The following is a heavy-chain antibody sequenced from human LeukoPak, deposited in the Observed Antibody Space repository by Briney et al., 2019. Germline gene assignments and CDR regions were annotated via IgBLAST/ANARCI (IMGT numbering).Heavy chain of an antibody. Sequence: TGGSLRLSCAASGFTFSSSWMHWVRQVPGRRLVWVSRISSDGRNTIYADPVKGRFTVSRDNAKNTLYLQMNSLRAEDTAVYYCARDWGGSGPTSHDFWGQGTLVTVSS. CDR2: ISSDGRNT. J-gene: IGHJ4*02. D-gene: IGHD3-16*01. V-gene: IGHV3-74*01. CDR1: GFTFSSSW. CDR3: ARDWGGSGPTSHDF.